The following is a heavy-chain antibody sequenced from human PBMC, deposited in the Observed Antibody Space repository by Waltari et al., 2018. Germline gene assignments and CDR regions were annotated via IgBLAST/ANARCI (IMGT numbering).Heavy chain of an antibody. Sequence: QVQLQQWGTGLLKPSETLSLTCAVYGGSFSGYYWSWIRQPPGKGLEWIGESNHSGSTNYNPALKSRVTRSVDTSKNQFSLKLSSVTAADTAVYYCARAWISLMLGATSAFDIWGQGTMVTVSS. CDR2: SNHSGST. D-gene: IGHD1-26*01. CDR1: GGSFSGYY. J-gene: IGHJ3*02. CDR3: ARAWISLMLGATSAFDI. V-gene: IGHV4-34*01.